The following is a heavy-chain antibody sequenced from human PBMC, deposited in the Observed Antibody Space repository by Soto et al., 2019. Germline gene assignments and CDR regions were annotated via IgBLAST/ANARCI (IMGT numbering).Heavy chain of an antibody. D-gene: IGHD6-19*01. CDR1: GFTFSSYW. Sequence: GGSLRLSCAASGFTFSSYWMHWVRQAPGKGLVWVSRINSDGSSTSYADSVKGRFTISRDNAKNTLYLQMNSLRAEDTAVYYCAREFGYSSGWWHYWGQGTLVTVSS. J-gene: IGHJ4*02. V-gene: IGHV3-74*01. CDR2: INSDGSST. CDR3: AREFGYSSGWWHY.